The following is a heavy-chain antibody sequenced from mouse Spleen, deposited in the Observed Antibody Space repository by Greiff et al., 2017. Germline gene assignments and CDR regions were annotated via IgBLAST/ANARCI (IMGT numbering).Heavy chain of an antibody. CDR3: ARVTTVENYFDY. Sequence: QVQLQQSGPELVKPGASVKISCKASGYAFSSSWMNWVKQRPGKGLEWIGRIYPGDGDTNYNGKFKGKATLTADKSSSTAYMQLSSLTSEDSAVYFCARVTTVENYFDYWGQGTTLTVSS. V-gene: IGHV1-82*01. CDR1: GYAFSSSW. CDR2: IYPGDGDT. D-gene: IGHD1-1*01. J-gene: IGHJ2*01.